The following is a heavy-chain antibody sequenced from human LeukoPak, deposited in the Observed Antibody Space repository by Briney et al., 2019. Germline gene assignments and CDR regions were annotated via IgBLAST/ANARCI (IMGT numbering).Heavy chain of an antibody. CDR1: GYTFTSYG. J-gene: IGHJ4*02. CDR2: ISAYNGNT. V-gene: IGHV1-18*04. D-gene: IGHD6-13*01. CDR3: ARGAGYSSSWYSPGVDY. Sequence: ASVKVSCKASGYTFTSYGISWVRQAPGQGLEWMGWISAYNGNTNYAQKLQGRVTMTTDTSTSTAYMELRSLRSDDTAMYYCARGAGYSSSWYSPGVDYWGQGTLVTVSS.